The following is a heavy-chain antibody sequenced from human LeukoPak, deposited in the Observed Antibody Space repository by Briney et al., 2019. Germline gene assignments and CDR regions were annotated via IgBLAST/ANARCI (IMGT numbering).Heavy chain of an antibody. CDR3: ARDRYDILTGYCPLDY. CDR2: IGSSGSTI. J-gene: IGHJ4*02. Sequence: GGSLRLSCAASGFTFSSYEMNWVRQAPGKGLEWVSYIGSSGSTIYYADSVKGRFTISRDNAKNSLYLQMNSLRAEDTAVYYCARDRYDILTGYCPLDYWGQGTLVTVSS. CDR1: GFTFSSYE. D-gene: IGHD3-9*01. V-gene: IGHV3-48*03.